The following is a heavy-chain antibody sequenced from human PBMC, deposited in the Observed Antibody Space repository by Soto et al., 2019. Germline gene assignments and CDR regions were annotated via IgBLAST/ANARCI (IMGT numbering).Heavy chain of an antibody. D-gene: IGHD3-3*01. J-gene: IGHJ4*02. CDR1: GYTFTSYG. V-gene: IGHV1-18*01. CDR3: ARVSYDFWSGTPPYYFDY. Sequence: GASVKVSCKASGYTFTSYGISWVRQAPGQGLEWMGWISAYNGNTNYAQKLQGRVTMTTDTSTSTAYMELRSLRSDDTAVYYCARVSYDFWSGTPPYYFDYWGQGTLVTVSS. CDR2: ISAYNGNT.